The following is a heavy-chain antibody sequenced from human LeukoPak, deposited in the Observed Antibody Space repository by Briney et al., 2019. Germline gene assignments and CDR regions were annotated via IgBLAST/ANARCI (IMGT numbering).Heavy chain of an antibody. CDR3: ARRQVAAAGMDYFDY. CDR2: IYYSGST. D-gene: IGHD6-13*01. Sequence: SETLSLTCTVSGGSISSGDYYWSWIRQPPGKGLEWIGYIYYSGSTNYNPSLKSRVTISVDTSKNQFSLKLSSVTAADTAVYYCARRQVAAAGMDYFDYWGQGTLVTVSS. V-gene: IGHV4-61*08. CDR1: GGSISSGDYY. J-gene: IGHJ4*02.